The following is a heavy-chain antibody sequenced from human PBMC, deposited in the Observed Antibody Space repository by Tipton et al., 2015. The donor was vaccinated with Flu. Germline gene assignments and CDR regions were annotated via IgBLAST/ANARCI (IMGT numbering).Heavy chain of an antibody. CDR1: DNSISGFY. D-gene: IGHD1-1*01. CDR2: LFPGVTN. CDR3: SRSPDNAKALT. J-gene: IGHJ4*02. V-gene: IGHV4-59*01. Sequence: TLSLTCTVSDNSISGFYWSWLRQTPGKGLEYVAHLFPGVTNYYSPSFRGRVRISMDMSKREFSLTMDSVTTADTAIYFWSRSPDNAKALTWGRGILVTVSS.